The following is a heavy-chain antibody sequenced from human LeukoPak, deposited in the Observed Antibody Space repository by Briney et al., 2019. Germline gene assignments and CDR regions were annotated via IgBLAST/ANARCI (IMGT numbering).Heavy chain of an antibody. V-gene: IGHV3-15*01. CDR2: IRSKIDGGTT. J-gene: IGHJ5*02. CDR1: GFTFSKVW. Sequence: GGSLRHSCAASGFTFSKVWMAWVRQAPGKGLEWVGRIRSKIDGGTTDYAAPVKGRFTLSRNDSNNNHYLQMNNLKNNEAALYYCTTDLPPWGQGTLVTVSS. CDR3: TTDLPP.